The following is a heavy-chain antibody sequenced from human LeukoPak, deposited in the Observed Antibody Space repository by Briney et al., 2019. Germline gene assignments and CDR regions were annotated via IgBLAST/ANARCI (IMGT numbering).Heavy chain of an antibody. CDR1: GYTFTSYG. V-gene: IGHV1-18*01. Sequence: ASVKVSCKASGYTFTSYGIGWVRQAPGQGLEWMGWISAYNGNRNYAQKLQGRVTMTTDTSTSTAYMELRSLRPDDTAVYYCARDPTAYCSGGSCYSGALDYWGQGTLVIVSS. J-gene: IGHJ4*02. CDR2: ISAYNGNR. CDR3: ARDPTAYCSGGSCYSGALDY. D-gene: IGHD2-15*01.